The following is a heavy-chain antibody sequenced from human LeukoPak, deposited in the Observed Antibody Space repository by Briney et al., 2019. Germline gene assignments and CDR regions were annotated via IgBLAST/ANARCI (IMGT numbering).Heavy chain of an antibody. CDR1: GFTFSSYA. CDR2: ISGSGGGT. V-gene: IGHV3-23*01. CDR3: AKDLLRYFDWLPRGGIDY. J-gene: IGHJ4*02. D-gene: IGHD3-9*01. Sequence: GGSLRLSCAASGFTFSSYAMSWVRQAPGKGLEWVSAISGSGGGTYYADSVKGRFTVSRDNSKNTLYLQMNSLRAEDTAVYYCAKDLLRYFDWLPRGGIDYWGQGTLVTVSS.